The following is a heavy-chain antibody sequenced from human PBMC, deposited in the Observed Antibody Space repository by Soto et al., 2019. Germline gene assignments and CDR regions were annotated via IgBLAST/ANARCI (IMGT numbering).Heavy chain of an antibody. D-gene: IGHD1-26*01. CDR2: IFPRDSDT. CDR3: AKSIEGGPMDV. Sequence: GESLKISCQGSGYTFSNHWINWVRLVPGKGLEWMGIIFPRDSDTRYSPSLQSQVIISVDKSTNTAYLQWTRLTASDTAIYYCAKSIEGGPMDVWGQGTTVTVSS. CDR1: GYTFSNHW. V-gene: IGHV5-51*01. J-gene: IGHJ6*02.